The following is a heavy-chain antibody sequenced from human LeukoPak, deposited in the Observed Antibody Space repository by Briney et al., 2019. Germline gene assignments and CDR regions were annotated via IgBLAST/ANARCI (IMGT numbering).Heavy chain of an antibody. CDR1: GFTFSSYA. D-gene: IGHD3-9*01. CDR2: ISGSGGST. Sequence: GGSLRLSCAASGFTFSSYAISWVRQAPGKGLEWVSAISGSGGSTYYADSVKGRFTISRDNSKNTLYLQMNSLRAEDTAVYYCAKDFVTGYYKRRHYWGQGTLVTVSS. CDR3: AKDFVTGYYKRRHY. V-gene: IGHV3-23*01. J-gene: IGHJ4*02.